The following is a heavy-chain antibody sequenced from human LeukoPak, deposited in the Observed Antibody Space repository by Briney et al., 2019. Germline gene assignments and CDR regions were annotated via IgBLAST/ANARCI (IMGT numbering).Heavy chain of an antibody. Sequence: GGSLRLSCAASGFTFSSYAMHWVRQAPGKGLVWVSHINSDGSWTSYADSVKGRFTISKDNAKNTVYLQMNSLRAEDTAVYYCVSFYETYWGRGTLVTVSS. J-gene: IGHJ4*02. CDR1: GFTFSSYA. CDR3: VSFYETY. V-gene: IGHV3-74*01. CDR2: INSDGSWT. D-gene: IGHD2/OR15-2a*01.